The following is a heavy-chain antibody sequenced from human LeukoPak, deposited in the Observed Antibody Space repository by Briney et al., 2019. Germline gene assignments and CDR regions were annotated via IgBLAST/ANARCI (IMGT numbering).Heavy chain of an antibody. D-gene: IGHD2-15*01. CDR3: ARGYCSGGSCYESRGWFDY. CDR2: IHYGGST. V-gene: IGHV4-39*07. Sequence: SETLSLTCTVSGGSISSYSYYWGWIRQPPGKGLEWIGSIHYGGSTYYNSSLKSRVTISVDTSKNQFSLKLSSVTAADTAVYFCARGYCSGGSCYESRGWFDYWGQGTLVTVSS. J-gene: IGHJ4*02. CDR1: GGSISSYSYY.